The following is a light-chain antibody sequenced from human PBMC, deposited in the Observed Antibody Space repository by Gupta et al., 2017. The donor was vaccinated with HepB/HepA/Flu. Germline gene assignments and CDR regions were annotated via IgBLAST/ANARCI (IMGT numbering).Light chain of an antibody. CDR1: QTVRSSY. CDR3: QQYGSPPRT. V-gene: IGKV3D-20*01. CDR2: DAS. J-gene: IGKJ1*01. Sequence: DIVLTQSPPTLSLSPGQRPILSCGASQTVRSSYLAWYQQKPGQAPRLLIYDASTRATGIPDRFSGSGSGAEFTLTISRLEPEDFAVYYCQQYGSPPRTFGQGTKVEIK.